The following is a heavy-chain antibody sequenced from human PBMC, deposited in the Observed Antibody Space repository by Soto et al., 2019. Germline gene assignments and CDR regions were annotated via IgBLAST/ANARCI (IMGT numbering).Heavy chain of an antibody. J-gene: IGHJ6*02. CDR3: ARNLDYYYGPGSGNGHGF. V-gene: IGHV1-2*02. D-gene: IGHD3-10*01. Sequence: QVQLVQSGAEVKEPGDSVRVSCEASGYTFTAYYIHWGRQAPGQGLAWMGWINPKFGDTTYAQDFQGRVSMTRDMSISTVYMELSRLTSDDTAIYYCARNLDYYYGPGSGNGHGFWGQGTTVTVFS. CDR2: INPKFGDT. CDR1: GYTFTAYY.